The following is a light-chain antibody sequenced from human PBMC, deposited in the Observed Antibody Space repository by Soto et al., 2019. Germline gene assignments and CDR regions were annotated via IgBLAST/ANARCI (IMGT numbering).Light chain of an antibody. CDR2: GAS. J-gene: IGKJ5*01. CDR3: QQYNNWPIT. Sequence: DIILTQSPATLSVSPGGRATLSFSASQTIGTNLVWYRQRPGQAPRLLIHGASARATGIPARFSGSGSGTEFTLSISSLQSEDFAVYYCQQYNNWPITFGQGTRLEIK. CDR1: QTIGTN. V-gene: IGKV3-15*01.